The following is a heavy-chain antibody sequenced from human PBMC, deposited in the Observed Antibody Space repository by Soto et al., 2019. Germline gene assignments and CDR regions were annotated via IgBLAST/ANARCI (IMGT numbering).Heavy chain of an antibody. D-gene: IGHD3-3*01. V-gene: IGHV3-23*01. CDR2: INGGADRT. CDR1: GFTFSGYA. CDR3: ARLQAIYRVLKNGIRFDP. J-gene: IGHJ5*02. Sequence: GGSLRLSCAASGFTFSGYAMSWVRQAPGKGLEWVSTINGGADRTYYAESVKGRFTISRDNFKNALDLQMDSLRAEDTAIYYCARLQAIYRVLKNGIRFDPWGQGTMVTVYS.